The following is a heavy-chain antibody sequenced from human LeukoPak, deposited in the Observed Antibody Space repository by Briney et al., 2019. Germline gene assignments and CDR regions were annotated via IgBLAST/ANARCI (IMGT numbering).Heavy chain of an antibody. CDR2: IYYSGST. Sequence: SQTLSLTCTVSGGSISSGAHYWSWIRQHPGKGLEWIGYIYYSGSTYYNPSLKSRVTISVDTSNNQLSLRLSSVTAADTAVYYCARVSIQLERPARFDPWGQGTLVTVSS. CDR3: ARVSIQLERPARFDP. V-gene: IGHV4-31*03. J-gene: IGHJ5*02. D-gene: IGHD1-1*01. CDR1: GGSISSGAHY.